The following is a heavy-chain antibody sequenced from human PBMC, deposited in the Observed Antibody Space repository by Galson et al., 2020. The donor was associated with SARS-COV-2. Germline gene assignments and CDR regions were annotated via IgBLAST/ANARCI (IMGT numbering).Heavy chain of an antibody. V-gene: IGHV1-18*01. D-gene: IGHD2-2*01. CDR1: GYTFTSYG. J-gene: IGHJ5*02. CDR2: ISTYHGNT. CDR3: ARDIVWQECPTGCSNWFDP. Sequence: ASVKVSCKTSGYTFTSYGISWVRQAPGQGLEWMGWISTYHGNTNYAQNLQGRVTMTTDTSTSTAYMELRSLRSDDTAVYYCARDIVWQECPTGCSNWFDPWGQGTLVTVSS.